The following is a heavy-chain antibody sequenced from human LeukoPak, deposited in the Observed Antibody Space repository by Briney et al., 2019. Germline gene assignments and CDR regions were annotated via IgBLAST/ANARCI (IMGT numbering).Heavy chain of an antibody. CDR1: GYSISSGYY. CDR2: IYTSGST. V-gene: IGHV4-61*02. J-gene: IGHJ4*02. Sequence: PSETLSLTCAVSGYSISSGYYWSWIRQPAGKGLEWIGRIYTSGSTNYNPSLKSRVTISVDTSKNQFSLKLSSVTAADTAVYYCASSDFWSGDTLDYWGQGTLVTVSS. D-gene: IGHD3-3*01. CDR3: ASSDFWSGDTLDY.